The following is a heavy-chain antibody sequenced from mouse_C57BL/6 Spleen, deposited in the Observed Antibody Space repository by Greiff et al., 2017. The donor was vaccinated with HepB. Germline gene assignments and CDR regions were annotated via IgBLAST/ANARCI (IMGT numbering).Heavy chain of an antibody. CDR1: GYTFTSYW. J-gene: IGHJ4*01. V-gene: IGHV1-50*01. Sequence: VQLQQPGAELVKPGALVKLSCKASGYTFTSYWMQWVKQRPGQGLEWIGEIDPSDSYTNYNQKFKGKATLTVDTSSSTAYMQLSSLTSEDSAVYYCARYYGRLMDYWGQGTSVTVSS. CDR2: IDPSDSYT. CDR3: ARYYGRLMDY. D-gene: IGHD1-1*01.